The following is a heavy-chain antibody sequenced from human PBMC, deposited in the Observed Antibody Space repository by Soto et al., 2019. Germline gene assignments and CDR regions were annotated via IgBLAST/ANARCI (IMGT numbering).Heavy chain of an antibody. D-gene: IGHD4-17*01. CDR3: ARVAPSGGAVPRFDP. CDR2: INAGNGNT. Sequence: QVQLVQSGAEVKEPGASARLSCKAFGYTFTAYNIHWVRQAPGQGLEWMGWINAGNGNTRSSRKFQGRVIITRDTSATTAYLEVDSLRSEDTAIYYCARVAPSGGAVPRFDPWGQGTLLTVSS. CDR1: GYTFTAYN. V-gene: IGHV1-3*01. J-gene: IGHJ5*02.